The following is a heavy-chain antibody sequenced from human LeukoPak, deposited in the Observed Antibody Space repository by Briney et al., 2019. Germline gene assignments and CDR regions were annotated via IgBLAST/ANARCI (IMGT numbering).Heavy chain of an antibody. CDR2: INHSGST. J-gene: IGHJ6*03. V-gene: IGHV4-34*01. CDR1: GGSFSGYY. CDR3: ARYDYGDYRSSNYYYMDV. Sequence: SETLSLTCAVYGGSFSGYYWSWIRQPPGKGLEWIGEINHSGSTNYSPSLKSRVTISVDTSKNQFSLKLSSVTAADTAVYYCARYDYGDYRSSNYYYMDVWGKGTTVTISS. D-gene: IGHD4-17*01.